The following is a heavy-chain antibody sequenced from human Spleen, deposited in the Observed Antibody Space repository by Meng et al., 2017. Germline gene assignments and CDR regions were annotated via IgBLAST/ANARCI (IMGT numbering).Heavy chain of an antibody. Sequence: GGSLRLSCAASGFTFSGSAMHWVRQASGKGLEWVGRIRSKTNSYATEYAESVKGRFTISRDDSKNTAYLQMNSMKTEDTAVYYCTGLGIAAAGGDYCGQGTLVTVSS. V-gene: IGHV3-73*01. J-gene: IGHJ4*02. CDR2: IRSKTNSYAT. CDR1: GFTFSGSA. D-gene: IGHD6-13*01. CDR3: TGLGIAAAGGDY.